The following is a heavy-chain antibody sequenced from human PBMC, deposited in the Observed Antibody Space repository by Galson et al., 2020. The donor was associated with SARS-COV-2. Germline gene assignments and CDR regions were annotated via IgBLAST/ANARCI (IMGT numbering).Heavy chain of an antibody. CDR3: ARVTVTGNSGLGYFDL. CDR1: TESFSGYY. Sequence: SETLSLTCAVYTESFSGYYWTWIRQPPGMGLEWIGKINDSGITNYNPSLKSRVTISADTSKNQFSLKVTSVTDADTAVYFCARVTVTGNSGLGYFDLWGRGTLVTVSS. J-gene: IGHJ2*01. V-gene: IGHV4-34*01. CDR2: INDSGIT. D-gene: IGHD4-17*01.